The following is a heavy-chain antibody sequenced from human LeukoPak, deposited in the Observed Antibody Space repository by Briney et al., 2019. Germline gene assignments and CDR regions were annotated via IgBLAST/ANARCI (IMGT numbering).Heavy chain of an antibody. CDR2: IYYSGST. J-gene: IGHJ4*02. D-gene: IGHD3-22*01. V-gene: IGHV4-31*03. CDR1: GDSICRGGYY. CDR3: ARVERQTYDSSGYNFDY. Sequence: SETLSLTCTVSGDSICRGGYYWSWIRQHAGKGLEWIGYIYYSGSTYYNPSLKSRVTISVDMSKNQFSVKLRSVTGADTAVYYCARVERQTYDSSGYNFDYWGQGTLVTVSS.